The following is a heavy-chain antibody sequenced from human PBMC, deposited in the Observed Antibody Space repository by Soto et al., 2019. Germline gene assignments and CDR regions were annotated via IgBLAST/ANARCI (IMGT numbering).Heavy chain of an antibody. CDR2: SLFYGRGST. Sequence: EVQLVETGGGLIQPGESLRLACLASGFNVGTNYVSWVRQAPGKGLEFVSLLPRTSLFYGRGSTYYADSVKGRSIISRDTSTNTVYLQMNDLRADDPAVYYCAGGPWLLEFWGQGTPVTVSS. D-gene: IGHD1-1*01. V-gene: IGHV3-23*05. J-gene: IGHJ1*01. CDR3: AGGPWLLEF. CDR1: GFNVGTNY.